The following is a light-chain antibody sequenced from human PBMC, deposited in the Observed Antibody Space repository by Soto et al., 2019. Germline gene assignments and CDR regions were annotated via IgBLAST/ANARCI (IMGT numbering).Light chain of an antibody. J-gene: IGKJ1*01. CDR3: QQYYSTPRT. Sequence: DIVMTQSPDSLAVSLGERATINCKSSQSVLYSSNNKNYLAWYQQKPGQPTKLLIYWASTRESGVPDRFSGSGSGTDFTLTISSLQAEDVAVYYCQQYYSTPRTFGQGTKQELK. CDR1: QSVLYSSNNKNY. CDR2: WAS. V-gene: IGKV4-1*01.